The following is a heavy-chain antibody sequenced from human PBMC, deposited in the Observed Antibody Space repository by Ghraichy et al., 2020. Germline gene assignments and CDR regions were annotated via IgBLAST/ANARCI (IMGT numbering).Heavy chain of an antibody. D-gene: IGHD1-26*01. Sequence: GESLNISCAASGFTFSSYDIHWVRQAPGKGLEWVAFIRFDESNIYYADSVEGRFTMSRDNSKNTLYLQMNSLRAEDTAVYYCARTDEGAPYYFDYWGQGTLVTVSS. J-gene: IGHJ4*02. V-gene: IGHV3-30*02. CDR1: GFTFSSYD. CDR2: IRFDESNI. CDR3: ARTDEGAPYYFDY.